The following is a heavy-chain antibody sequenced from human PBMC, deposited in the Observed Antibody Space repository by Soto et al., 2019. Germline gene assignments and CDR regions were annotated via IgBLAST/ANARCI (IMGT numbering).Heavy chain of an antibody. V-gene: IGHV1-3*01. Sequence: ASVKVSCKASGYTFTSYAMHWVRQAPGQRLEWMGWINAGNGTTKYSQKFQGRVTITRDTSASTAYMELSSLRSEDTAVYYCASSVVITTWFDYWGQGTLVTVSS. J-gene: IGHJ4*02. CDR3: ASSVVITTWFDY. CDR2: INAGNGTT. D-gene: IGHD3-22*01. CDR1: GYTFTSYA.